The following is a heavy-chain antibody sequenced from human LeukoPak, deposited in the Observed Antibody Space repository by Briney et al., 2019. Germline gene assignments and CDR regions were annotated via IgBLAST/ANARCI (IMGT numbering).Heavy chain of an antibody. D-gene: IGHD3-22*01. Sequence: SETLSLTCAVYGGSFSGYYWSWIRQPPGKGLEWIGEINHSGSTNYNPSLKSRVTISVDTSKNQFSLKLSSVTAADTAVYYCARRRWWRVYDSDAFDIWGQGTMVTVSS. J-gene: IGHJ3*02. CDR1: GGSFSGYY. CDR3: ARRRWWRVYDSDAFDI. CDR2: INHSGST. V-gene: IGHV4-34*01.